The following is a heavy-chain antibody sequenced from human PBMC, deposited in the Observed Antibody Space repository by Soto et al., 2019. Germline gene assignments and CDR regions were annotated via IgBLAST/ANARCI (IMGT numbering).Heavy chain of an antibody. V-gene: IGHV1-69*01. Sequence: QVQLVQSETEVKKPGSAVKVSCKASGGTFNTYAMNWVRRAPGQGLEWMGGIIPMFDTPRYAQKFQGRVTITVDESTTTAYMELSSLRSDDTAVYYCTRSIGSGGVLGGFDYWGQGTLVTVSS. J-gene: IGHJ4*02. CDR2: IIPMFDTP. CDR1: GGTFNTYA. D-gene: IGHD3-16*02. CDR3: TRSIGSGGVLGGFDY.